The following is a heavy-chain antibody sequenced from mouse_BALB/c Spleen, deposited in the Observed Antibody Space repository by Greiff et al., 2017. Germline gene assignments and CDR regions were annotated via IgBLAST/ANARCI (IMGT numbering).Heavy chain of an antibody. Sequence: VHLVESGAELAKPGASVKMSCKASGYTFTSYWMHWVKQRPGQGLEWIGYINPSTGYTEYNQKFKDKATLTADKSSSTAYMQLSSLTSEDSAVYYCARDDGYYGFAYWGQGTLVTVSA. CDR1: GYTFTSYW. CDR3: ARDDGYYGFAY. CDR2: INPSTGYT. D-gene: IGHD2-3*01. V-gene: IGHV1-7*01. J-gene: IGHJ3*01.